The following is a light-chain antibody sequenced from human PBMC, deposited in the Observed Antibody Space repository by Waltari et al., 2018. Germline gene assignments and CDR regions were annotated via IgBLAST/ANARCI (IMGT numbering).Light chain of an antibody. CDR3: QSADSSGTSGV. CDR2: RDS. J-gene: IGLJ3*02. V-gene: IGLV3-25*03. Sequence: SYELTQPPSVSVSPGQTARITCSGHTLPKQFAYWYQQKPGQAPVLVIYRDSERPSGIPELFSGSTSGTTVTLTITGVQAEDGADYYCQSADSSGTSGVFGGGTKVTVL. CDR1: TLPKQF.